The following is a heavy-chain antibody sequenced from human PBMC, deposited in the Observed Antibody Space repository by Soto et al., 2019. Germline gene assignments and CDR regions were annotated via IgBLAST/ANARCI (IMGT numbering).Heavy chain of an antibody. D-gene: IGHD6-19*01. V-gene: IGHV4-59*01. CDR1: GGSISSYY. J-gene: IGHJ6*03. Sequence: SETLSLTCTVSGGSISSYYWSWIRQPPGKGLEWIGYIYYSGSTNYNPSLKSRVTISVDTSKNQFSLKLSSVTAADTAVYYCARHLAVNYYYYYMDVWGKGTTVTVSS. CDR3: ARHLAVNYYYYYMDV. CDR2: IYYSGST.